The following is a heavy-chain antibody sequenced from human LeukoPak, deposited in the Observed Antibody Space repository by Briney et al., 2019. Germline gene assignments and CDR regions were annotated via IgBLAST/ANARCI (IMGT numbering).Heavy chain of an antibody. CDR1: GDIVSSNSAA. CDR3: ARTINGYIDA. D-gene: IGHD5-24*01. Sequence: SQTLSLTCAISGDIVSSNSAAWNWIRQSPSRGLEWLGRTYYRSKWSSSYAVSVKSRITVTPDTLKNQFSLHLDSVTPDDTAVYYCARTINGYIDAWGQGTLVTVSS. CDR2: TYYRSKWSS. J-gene: IGHJ5*02. V-gene: IGHV6-1*01.